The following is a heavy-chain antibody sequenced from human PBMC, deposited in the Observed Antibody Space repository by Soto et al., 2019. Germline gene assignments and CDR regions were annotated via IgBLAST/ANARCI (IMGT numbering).Heavy chain of an antibody. CDR2: IKSKTDGGTT. CDR3: TPERRGSSSWYDTAFDI. J-gene: IGHJ3*02. Sequence: EVQLVESGGGLVKPGGSLGLSCAASGFTFSNAWMNWVRQAPGKGLEWVGRIKSKTDGGTTDYAAPVKGRFTISRDDSKNTLYLQMNSLKTEDTAVYYCTPERRGSSSWYDTAFDIWGQGTMVTVSS. V-gene: IGHV3-15*07. D-gene: IGHD6-13*01. CDR1: GFTFSNAW.